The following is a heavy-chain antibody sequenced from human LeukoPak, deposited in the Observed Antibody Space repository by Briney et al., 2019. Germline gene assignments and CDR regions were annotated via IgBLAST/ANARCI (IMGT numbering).Heavy chain of an antibody. J-gene: IGHJ4*02. D-gene: IGHD1-1*01. CDR1: EFTFSNFW. V-gene: IGHV3-7*01. CDR3: ARDGSATGSFDY. CDR2: IKGDGSKN. Sequence: PGGYLRLSCAASEFTFSNFWMNWVRQAPGKGLEWVANIKGDGSKNHYVDSVKGRFTISRDNAKKSLYLQMDNVRAEDTALYYCARDGSATGSFDYWGQGILVTVSS.